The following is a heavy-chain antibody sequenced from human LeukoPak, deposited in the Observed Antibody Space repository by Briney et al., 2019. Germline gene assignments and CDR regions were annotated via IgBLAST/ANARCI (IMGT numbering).Heavy chain of an antibody. CDR2: INPSGGST. CDR3: ARWTTTYLDY. J-gene: IGHJ4*02. CDR1: GYTFTNYY. Sequence: ASVKVSCKTSGYTFTNYYIHWVRQAPGQGLEWMGIINPSGGSTNFAQKFQGRVTMTTDTSTITVYMELSSLRSEDTAVYYCARWTTTYLDYWGQGTLVTVSS. D-gene: IGHD4-11*01. V-gene: IGHV1-46*01.